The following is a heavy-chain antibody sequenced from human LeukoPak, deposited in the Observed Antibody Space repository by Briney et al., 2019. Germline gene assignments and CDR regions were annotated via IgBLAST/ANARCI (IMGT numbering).Heavy chain of an antibody. V-gene: IGHV3-15*01. D-gene: IGHD1-26*01. CDR1: GFTFTDAW. J-gene: IGHJ4*02. CDR2: IKNKADGETT. Sequence: GGSLGLSCVASGFTFTDAWMSWVRQAPGKVLEWVGRIKNKADGETTDYAVPVKGRFTISRDDSKNTVYLQMNSLKTEDTAVYYCSTSRVGYWGQGTLVTVSS. CDR3: STSRVGY.